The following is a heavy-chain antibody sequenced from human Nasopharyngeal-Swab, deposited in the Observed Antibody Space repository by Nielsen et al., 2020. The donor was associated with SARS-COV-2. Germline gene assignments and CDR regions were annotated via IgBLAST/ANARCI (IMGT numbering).Heavy chain of an antibody. CDR3: ARSVNFDYGDLQPPFGY. V-gene: IGHV3-30-3*01. J-gene: IGHJ4*02. Sequence: VRQAPGKGLEWVAVTSRDGGDKYYADSVKGRFTMSRDTSKNVVYLGMNSLSIEDTAVYYCARSVNFDYGDLQPPFGYWGQGTLVTVSS. D-gene: IGHD4-17*01. CDR2: TSRDGGDK.